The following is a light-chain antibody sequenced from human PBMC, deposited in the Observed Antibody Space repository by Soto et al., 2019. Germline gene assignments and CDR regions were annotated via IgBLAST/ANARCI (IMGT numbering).Light chain of an antibody. J-gene: IGKJ1*01. V-gene: IGKV1-5*03. Sequence: DIQMTQSPSTLSASAGHRFTITCGASQTISSWLDWYQQKPGKAPKLLIYKASTLKSGVPSRFSGSGSGTEFTLTISSLQPDDFETYYCQHYNSYSEAFGQGTKVDIK. CDR3: QHYNSYSEA. CDR1: QTISSW. CDR2: KAS.